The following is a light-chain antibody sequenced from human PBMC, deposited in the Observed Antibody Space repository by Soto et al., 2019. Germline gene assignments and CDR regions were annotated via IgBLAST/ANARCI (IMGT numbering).Light chain of an antibody. CDR2: GAS. CDR3: QHYNNWPL. CDR1: QSVSSN. Sequence: EIVMTQSPATLSVSPGERATLSCRASQSVSSNLAWYQQKPGQAPRLLIYGASISAAGIPARFSGSGSCTDFPLTISSLQSEDFAVYYCQHYNNWPLFGQGTRLEIK. J-gene: IGKJ5*01. V-gene: IGKV3D-15*01.